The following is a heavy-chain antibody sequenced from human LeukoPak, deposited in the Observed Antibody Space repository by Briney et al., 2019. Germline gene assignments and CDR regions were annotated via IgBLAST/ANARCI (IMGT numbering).Heavy chain of an antibody. J-gene: IGHJ4*02. CDR3: ARGSALDY. V-gene: IGHV4-30-2*02. D-gene: IGHD3-10*01. Sequence: PSETLSLTCAVSGGSISSGGYSWSWIRQPPGKGLEWIGYIYHSGSTYYNPSLKSRVTISVDTSKNQFSLKLSSVTAADTAVYYCARGSALDYWGQGTLVTVSS. CDR1: GGSISSGGYS. CDR2: IYHSGST.